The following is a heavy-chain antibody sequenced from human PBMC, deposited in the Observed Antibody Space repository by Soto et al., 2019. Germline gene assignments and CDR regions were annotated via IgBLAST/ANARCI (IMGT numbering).Heavy chain of an antibody. Sequence: SETLSLTCTVSGGSMNSPNYSWGWVRQAPGRGLEWIGTVSYRGDTYYNPSLKGPVTVSADTSKNQFSLKVDSLTAADTAVYYCARVVLGDFDWFNTFVSWGQGTLVTVSS. CDR3: ARVVLGDFDWFNTFVS. CDR2: VSYRGDT. J-gene: IGHJ4*02. D-gene: IGHD3-9*01. CDR1: GGSMNSPNYS. V-gene: IGHV4-39*01.